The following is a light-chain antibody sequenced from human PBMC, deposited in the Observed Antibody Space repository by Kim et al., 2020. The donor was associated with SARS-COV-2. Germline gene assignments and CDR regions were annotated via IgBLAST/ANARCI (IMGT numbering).Light chain of an antibody. Sequence: QSALTQPPSASGSPGQSVTISCTGTSSDVGGYNYVSWYQQHPGKAPKLMIYEVSKRPSGVPDRFSGSKSGNTASLTVSGLQAEDEADYYRSSYAGSNVVFGGGTQLTVL. J-gene: IGLJ2*01. V-gene: IGLV2-8*01. CDR2: EVS. CDR1: SSDVGGYNY. CDR3: SSYAGSNVV.